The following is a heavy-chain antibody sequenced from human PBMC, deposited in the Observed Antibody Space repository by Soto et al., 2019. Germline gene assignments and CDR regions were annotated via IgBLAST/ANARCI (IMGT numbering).Heavy chain of an antibody. CDR1: GFTFSSYA. D-gene: IGHD3-9*01. Sequence: EVHLLESGGGLVQPGGSLRLSCAASGFTFSSYAMSWVRQAPGKGLEWVSGISDTGATTYYAGSVKGRFTISRDNSNNTLYLQMNSLRAEDAATYYCVKGFYDILTAFDFWGQGTLVTVSS. J-gene: IGHJ4*02. V-gene: IGHV3-23*01. CDR2: ISDTGATT. CDR3: VKGFYDILTAFDF.